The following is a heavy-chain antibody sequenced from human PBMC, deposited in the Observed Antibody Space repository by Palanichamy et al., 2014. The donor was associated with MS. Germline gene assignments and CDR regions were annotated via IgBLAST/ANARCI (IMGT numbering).Heavy chain of an antibody. Sequence: QVQLQESGPGLVKPSETLSPTCTVSVGPSVVTTGAGSASPQEGTGVDWVYLLYWEHQLQPSLKSRDTISVDTSKHQVSLNLTSVTAADTAVYYCARTSTVVTYPRFDYWGQGTLATVSA. CDR1: VGPSVVTT. CDR2: LLYWEH. D-gene: IGHD4-23*01. V-gene: IGHV4-59*01. CDR3: ARTSTVVTYPRFDY. J-gene: IGHJ4*02.